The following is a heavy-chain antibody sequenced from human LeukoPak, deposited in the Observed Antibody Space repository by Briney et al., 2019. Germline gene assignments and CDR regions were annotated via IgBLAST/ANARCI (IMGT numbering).Heavy chain of an antibody. CDR3: ARGRYCSSTSRSAPVWGWFDP. V-gene: IGHV1-46*01. Sequence: ASVKVSCKASGYTFTSYYMHWVRRAPGQGLEWMGKINPSGGSTSYAQKFQGRVTMTRDMSTSTVYMELSSLRSEDTAVYYCARGRYCSSTSRSAPVWGWFDPWGQGTLVTVSS. D-gene: IGHD2-2*01. J-gene: IGHJ5*02. CDR2: INPSGGST. CDR1: GYTFTSYY.